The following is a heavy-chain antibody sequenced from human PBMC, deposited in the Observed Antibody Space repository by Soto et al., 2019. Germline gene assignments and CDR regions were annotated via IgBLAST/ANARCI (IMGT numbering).Heavy chain of an antibody. CDR3: AGMQEGALAF. CDR2: IYYSGST. J-gene: IGHJ4*02. CDR1: GGSISSGGYY. D-gene: IGHD1-26*01. Sequence: SETLSLTCTVSGGSISSGGYYWSWIRQHPGKGLEWIGYIYYSGSTYYNPSLKSRITIKPDTSKNQFSLQLSSVIPEDTAVYYCAGMQEGALAFWGQGTLVTVSS. V-gene: IGHV4-31*03.